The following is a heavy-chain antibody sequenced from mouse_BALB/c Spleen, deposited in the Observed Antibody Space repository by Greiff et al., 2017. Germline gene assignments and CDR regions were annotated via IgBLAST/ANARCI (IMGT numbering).Heavy chain of an antibody. V-gene: IGHV1S135*01. J-gene: IGHJ2*01. CDR1: GYSFTSYY. CDR2: IDPFNGGT. D-gene: IGHD2-4*01. Sequence: EVHLVESGPELMKPGASVKISCKASGYSFTSYYMHWVKQSHGKSLEWIGYIDPFNGGTSYNQKFKGKATLTVDKSSSTAYMHLSSLTSEDSAVYYCAPTTMITYFDYWGQGTTLTVSS. CDR3: APTTMITYFDY.